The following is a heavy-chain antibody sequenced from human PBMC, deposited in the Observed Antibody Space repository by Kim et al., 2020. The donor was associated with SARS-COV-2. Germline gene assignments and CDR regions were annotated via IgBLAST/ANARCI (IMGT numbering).Heavy chain of an antibody. D-gene: IGHD3-10*01. Sequence: YVYSVKGRFTMSRDKAKNSLYLQMSSLRTEDTAIYYCAALDTVQVPGGIWGQGTLVTVSS. CDR3: AALDTVQVPGGI. V-gene: IGHV3-7*01. J-gene: IGHJ4*02.